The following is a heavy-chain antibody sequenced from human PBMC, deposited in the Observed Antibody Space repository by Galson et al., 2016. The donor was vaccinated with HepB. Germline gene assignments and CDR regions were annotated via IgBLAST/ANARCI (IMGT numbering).Heavy chain of an antibody. D-gene: IGHD2/OR15-2a*01. Sequence: LSLTCPVSGASVSSGGYHWTWIRQSAGKGLEWVGRIFTYGSTNYNPSLRGRATVSLDTSKNHISLTLASMTAADSGIYYCAQRISPRPFDIWGRGTMVTVSS. CDR1: GASVSSGGYH. CDR3: AQRISPRPFDI. J-gene: IGHJ3*02. CDR2: IFTYGST. V-gene: IGHV4-61*02.